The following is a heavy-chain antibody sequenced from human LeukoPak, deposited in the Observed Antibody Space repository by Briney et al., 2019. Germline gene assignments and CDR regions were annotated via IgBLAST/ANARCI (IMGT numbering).Heavy chain of an antibody. CDR2: IKQDGSEK. D-gene: IGHD3-22*01. Sequence: PGGSLRLSCAVSGFTFSCAWMSCVRQAPGKGLEWVANIKQDGSEKYYVDSVKGRFTISRDNARNSVYLQMNSLRAEDTAVYYCARGLYYYDSTGYYCWGQGTLVTVSS. J-gene: IGHJ4*02. CDR3: ARGLYYYDSTGYYC. CDR1: GFTFSCAW. V-gene: IGHV3-7*04.